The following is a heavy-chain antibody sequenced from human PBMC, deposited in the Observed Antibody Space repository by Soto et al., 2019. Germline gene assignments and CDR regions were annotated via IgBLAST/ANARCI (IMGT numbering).Heavy chain of an antibody. J-gene: IGHJ6*02. CDR1: GFTFTNYW. Sequence: EVQVVESGGTLVQPEGSLRLSCAAAGFTFTNYWMHWVRQAPGKGLVWVSRINGDGSNAFYADSVKGRFTISRDNAKNTEYLQMNSLRAEDTAIYYCARGIQYRYGMDVWGQGTTVTVSS. V-gene: IGHV3-74*01. CDR2: INGDGSNA. CDR3: ARGIQYRYGMDV. D-gene: IGHD4-4*01.